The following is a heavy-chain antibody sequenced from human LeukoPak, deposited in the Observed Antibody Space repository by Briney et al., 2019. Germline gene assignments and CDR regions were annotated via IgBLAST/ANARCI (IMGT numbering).Heavy chain of an antibody. CDR1: GFTFSSYG. D-gene: IGHD3-22*01. V-gene: IGHV3-30*18. CDR3: AKDLARYYDSSGYAFDI. Sequence: PGGSLRLSCAASGFTFSSYGMHWVRQAPGKGPEWVAVISYDGSNKYYADSVKGRFTISRDNSKNTLYLQMNSLRAEDTAVYYCAKDLARYYDSSGYAFDIWGQGTMVTVSS. J-gene: IGHJ3*02. CDR2: ISYDGSNK.